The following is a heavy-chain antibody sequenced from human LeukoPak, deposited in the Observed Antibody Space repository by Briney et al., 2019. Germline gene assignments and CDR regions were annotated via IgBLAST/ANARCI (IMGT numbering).Heavy chain of an antibody. D-gene: IGHD1-7*01. V-gene: IGHV1-2*02. Sequence: ASVKVSCKTSGYTFTEHFIHWVRQAPGQGLQYMGWIHPASANTVYAQMFHGRVTLTRDTPSTTTYMELSGLRSDDTAVYYCARDLRPANLWGQGTLVTVSS. CDR1: GYTFTEHF. J-gene: IGHJ4*02. CDR2: IHPASANT. CDR3: ARDLRPANL.